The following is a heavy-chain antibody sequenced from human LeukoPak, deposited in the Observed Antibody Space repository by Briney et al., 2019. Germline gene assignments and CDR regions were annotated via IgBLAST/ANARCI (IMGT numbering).Heavy chain of an antibody. D-gene: IGHD3-9*01. CDR3: ARPILRYLKGFDP. CDR2: MNPNSGNT. Sequence: ASVKVSCKASGYTFTSYDINWVRQATGQGVEWMGWMNPNSGNTGYAQKFQGRVTMTRNTSISTAYMELSSLRSEDTAVYYCARPILRYLKGFDPWGQGTLVTVSS. V-gene: IGHV1-8*01. CDR1: GYTFTSYD. J-gene: IGHJ5*02.